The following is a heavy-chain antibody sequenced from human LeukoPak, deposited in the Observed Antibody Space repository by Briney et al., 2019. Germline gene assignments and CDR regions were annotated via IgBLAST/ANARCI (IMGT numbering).Heavy chain of an antibody. J-gene: IGHJ5*02. Sequence: GGSLRLSCAASGFTFSSYSMNWVRQAPGKGLEWVSSISSSSSYIYYADSVKGRFTISRDNAKNSLYLQMNSLRAEDTAVYYCASRYCSGGSCYFGWGAGFDPWGQGTLVTVSS. V-gene: IGHV3-21*01. CDR1: GFTFSSYS. CDR2: ISSSSSYI. D-gene: IGHD2-15*01. CDR3: ASRYCSGGSCYFGWGAGFDP.